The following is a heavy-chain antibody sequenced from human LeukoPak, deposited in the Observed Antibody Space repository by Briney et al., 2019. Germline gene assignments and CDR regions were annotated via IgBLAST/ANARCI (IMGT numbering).Heavy chain of an antibody. D-gene: IGHD6-19*01. CDR2: VWHDGENK. CDR1: GFTFSNYA. Sequence: GGSLRLSCAAYGFTFSNYAINWVRQGPGRGLEWVAIVWHDGENKFYADSVNGQFTGSRDNSKNKVYLQMISLRADDTAGYYCVREGAVAGTVVRNWLDPGGQGALVSVSS. J-gene: IGHJ5*02. V-gene: IGHV3-33*01. CDR3: VREGAVAGTVVRNWLDP.